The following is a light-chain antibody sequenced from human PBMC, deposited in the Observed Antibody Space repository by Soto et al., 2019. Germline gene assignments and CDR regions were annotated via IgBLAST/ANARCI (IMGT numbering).Light chain of an antibody. J-gene: IGKJ5*01. CDR2: AAS. CDR1: QTINRN. CDR3: QQYNSWTSLT. V-gene: IGKV3-15*01. Sequence: EILLTQSPATLSVSPGERATLSCRSSQTINRNLGWYQQKPGQAPRLLIFAASTRAPGIPARFSGSRSGTEFTLTISGMQSEDFAVYYCQQYNSWTSLTFGQGTRLEVK.